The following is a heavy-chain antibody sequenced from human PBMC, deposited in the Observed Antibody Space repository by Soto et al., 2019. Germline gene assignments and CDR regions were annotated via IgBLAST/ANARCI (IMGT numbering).Heavy chain of an antibody. V-gene: IGHV3-33*01. CDR1: GVTFSSYG. D-gene: IGHD2-2*01. CDR2: IRYDGSNQ. CDR3: ARAYDSRSCSGTSCYVGDY. J-gene: IGHJ4*02. Sequence: QVHLVASGGGVVQPGRSLRLSCAASGVTFSSYGMHWVRQAPGTGLEWVAVIRYDGSNQYYADSVKGRFTISRDNSKNTLYLQMNRLRAEDTAVYYCARAYDSRSCSGTSCYVGDYWGQGTLVTVSS.